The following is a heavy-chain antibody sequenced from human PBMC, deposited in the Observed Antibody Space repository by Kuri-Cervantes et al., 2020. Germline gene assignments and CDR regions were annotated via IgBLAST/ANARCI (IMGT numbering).Heavy chain of an antibody. CDR2: IYYSGST. CDR1: GGSISSSSYY. J-gene: IGHJ6*02. D-gene: IGHD4-17*01. Sequence: ESLKISCTVSGGSISSSSYYWGWIRQPPGKGLEWIGSIYYSGSTYYNPSLKSRVTISVDTSKNQFSLKLSSVTAADTAVYYCARDRQRYGYYYGMDVWGQGTTVTVSS. V-gene: IGHV4-39*07. CDR3: ARDRQRYGYYYGMDV.